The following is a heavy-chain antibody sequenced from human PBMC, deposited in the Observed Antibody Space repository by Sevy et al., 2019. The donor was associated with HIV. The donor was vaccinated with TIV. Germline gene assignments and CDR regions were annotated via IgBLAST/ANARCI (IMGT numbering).Heavy chain of an antibody. Sequence: GGSLRLSCAASGFTFSSYAMSWVRQAPGKGLEWVSAISGSGGSTYYADSVKGRFTISRGKSKNTLYLQMNSLRAEDTAVYYCAKDLLTPQGSGPFRGIQHWGQGTLVTVSS. V-gene: IGHV3-23*01. CDR3: AKDLLTPQGSGPFRGIQH. J-gene: IGHJ1*01. CDR1: GFTFSSYA. D-gene: IGHD3-10*01. CDR2: ISGSGGST.